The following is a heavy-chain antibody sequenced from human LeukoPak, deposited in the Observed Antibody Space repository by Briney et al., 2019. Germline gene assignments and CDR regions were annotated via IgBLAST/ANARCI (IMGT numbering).Heavy chain of an antibody. CDR2: ISGSGGST. J-gene: IGHJ3*02. D-gene: IGHD5-12*01. V-gene: IGHV3-23*01. CDR1: GFTFSSYA. Sequence: GGSLRLSCAASGFTFSSYAMSWVRQAPGKGLEWVSAISGSGGSTYYADSVKGRFTISRDNSKNTLYLQTNSLRAEDTAVYYCARDRRYTGHAFDIWGQGTMVTVSS. CDR3: ARDRRYTGHAFDI.